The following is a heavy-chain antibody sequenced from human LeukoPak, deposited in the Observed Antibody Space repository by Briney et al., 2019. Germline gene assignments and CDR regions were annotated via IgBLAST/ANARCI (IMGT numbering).Heavy chain of an antibody. D-gene: IGHD3-10*01. CDR3: ARQGSFYYYYYMDV. Sequence: SETLSLTCSVSGDSVNSNTYYWGWIRQSPGRGLEWFVNVYYSGTTYYNPSLECRVTISADTSRNQFSLRLNSVTVADTAIYYCARQGSFYYYYYMDVWGKGTTVTVSS. CDR2: VYYSGTT. J-gene: IGHJ6*03. V-gene: IGHV4-39*01. CDR1: GDSVNSNTYY.